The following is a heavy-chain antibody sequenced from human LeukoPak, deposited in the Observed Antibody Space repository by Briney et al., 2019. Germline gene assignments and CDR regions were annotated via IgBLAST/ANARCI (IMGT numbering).Heavy chain of an antibody. CDR2: ISSSGRTI. V-gene: IGHV3-48*03. CDR1: GFSFSSYE. D-gene: IGHD3-9*01. J-gene: IGHJ4*02. CDR3: AREERNFDWLLRVSYFDY. Sequence: GGSLRLSCAASGFSFSSYEMNWVRQAPGKGLEWVSYISSSGRTINYADSVKGRFTISRDNAKNSLYLQMNSLRAEDTAVYYCAREERNFDWLLRVSYFDYWGQGTLVTVSS.